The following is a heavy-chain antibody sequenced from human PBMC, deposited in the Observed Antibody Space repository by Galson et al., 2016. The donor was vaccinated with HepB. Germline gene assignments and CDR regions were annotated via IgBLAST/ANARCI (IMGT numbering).Heavy chain of an antibody. CDR2: LFFGGNT. CDR3: ARRPYSYFDDSTSLDS. J-gene: IGHJ4*02. D-gene: IGHD3-22*01. V-gene: IGHV4-39*01. Sequence: ETLSLTCSVSGGSIGPGAYYWDWIRQSPGKGLEWIGNLFFGGNTYYNPSLKSRVTISVDTCKNEFSLKLTSVTAADTAVYYCARRPYSYFDDSTSLDSWGQGTLVTVSS. CDR1: GGSIGPGAYY.